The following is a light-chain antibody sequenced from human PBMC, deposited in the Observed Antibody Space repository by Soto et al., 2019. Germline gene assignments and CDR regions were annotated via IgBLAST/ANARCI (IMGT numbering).Light chain of an antibody. J-gene: IGLJ1*01. V-gene: IGLV2-14*01. CDR3: SSYTSGSFYV. CDR2: DVS. CDR1: SSDVGGYNY. Sequence: QSVLTQPASVSGSPGQSITISCTGTSSDVGGYNYVSWYQQHPGKAPKLMIYDVSNRPSGVSNRFSGSKSGNTASLTISGLQAEDEADYYCSSYTSGSFYVFGTGTKVTVL.